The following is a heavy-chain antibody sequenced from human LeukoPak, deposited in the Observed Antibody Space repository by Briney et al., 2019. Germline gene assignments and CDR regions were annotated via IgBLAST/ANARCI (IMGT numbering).Heavy chain of an antibody. V-gene: IGHV3-23*01. CDR2: ISGNGGTT. D-gene: IGHD3-10*01. CDR3: AKETTSDFGGAVDY. J-gene: IGHJ4*02. Sequence: GGSLRLSCAASGITFHNYAMSWVRQAPGKGLKWFSAISGNGGTTYYADSVKGRFAISRDSFKNTLYLQMNSLRAEDTAIYYCAKETTSDFGGAVDYWGQGTLVTVSS. CDR1: GITFHNYA.